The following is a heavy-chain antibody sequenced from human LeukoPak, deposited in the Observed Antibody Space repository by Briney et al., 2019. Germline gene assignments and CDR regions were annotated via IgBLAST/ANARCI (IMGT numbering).Heavy chain of an antibody. CDR2: INPSGGST. V-gene: IGHV1-46*01. CDR1: GYTFTSYY. D-gene: IGHD3-22*01. CDR3: TRWFRAFNYDSSGYSVFDY. J-gene: IGHJ4*02. Sequence: GASVKVSCKASGYTFTSYYMHWVRQAPGQGLEWMGIINPSGGSTSYAQKFQGRVTMTRDTSTSTVYMEVSSLRSEDTAVYFCTRWFRAFNYDSSGYSVFDYWGQGTLVTVSS.